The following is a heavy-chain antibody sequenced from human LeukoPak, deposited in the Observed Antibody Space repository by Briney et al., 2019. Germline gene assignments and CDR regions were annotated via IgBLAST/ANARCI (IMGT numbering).Heavy chain of an antibody. V-gene: IGHV4-31*03. CDR3: ARDLEGDYYVYVWGSYRYFDY. CDR1: GGSISSGGYY. Sequence: SETLSLTCTVSGGSISSGGYYWSWIRQHPGKGLEWIGYIYYSGSTYYNSSLKSRVTISVDTSKNQFSLKLSSVTAADTAVYYCARDLEGDYYVYVWGSYRYFDYWGQGTLVTVSS. J-gene: IGHJ4*02. CDR2: IYYSGST. D-gene: IGHD3-16*02.